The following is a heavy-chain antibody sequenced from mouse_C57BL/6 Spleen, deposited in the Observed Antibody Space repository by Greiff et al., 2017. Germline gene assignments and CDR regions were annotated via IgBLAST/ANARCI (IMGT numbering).Heavy chain of an antibody. J-gene: IGHJ3*01. V-gene: IGHV1-61*01. CDR2: IYPSDSET. CDR1: GYTFTSYW. Sequence: QVQLQQPGAELVRPGSSVKLSCKASGYTFTSYWMDWVKQRPGQGLEWIGNIYPSDSETHYNQKFKDKATLTVDKSSSTAYMQLSSLTSEDAAVYYCAREGYYYGSSYGGFAYWGQGTLATVSA. CDR3: AREGYYYGSSYGGFAY. D-gene: IGHD1-1*01.